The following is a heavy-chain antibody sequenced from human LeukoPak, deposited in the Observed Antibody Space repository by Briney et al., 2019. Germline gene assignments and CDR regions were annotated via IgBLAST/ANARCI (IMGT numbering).Heavy chain of an antibody. CDR1: GYTFTRYG. J-gene: IGHJ6*02. Sequence: ASVKVSCKASGYTFTRYGVSWVRQAPGQGLECMGWISAYNGHTNYAQKFQGTVTTTRDPSTSTVYMEVVSLRPEDTAVYYCARGCRVVPGVHNVGMTSYYNGMDVWGQGTTVTVSS. D-gene: IGHD2-2*01. CDR3: ARGCRVVPGVHNVGMTSYYNGMDV. CDR2: ISAYNGHT. V-gene: IGHV1-18*01.